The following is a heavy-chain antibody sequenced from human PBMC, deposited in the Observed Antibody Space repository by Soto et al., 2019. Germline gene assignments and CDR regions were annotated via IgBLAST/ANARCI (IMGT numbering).Heavy chain of an antibody. D-gene: IGHD6-19*01. Sequence: QVQLVQSGAEVKKPGSSVKVSCKASGGTFSSYAISWVRQAPGQGLEWMGGIIPIFGTTNYAQNFQGRVTIMADESTSTAYMELSSLRSEDTAVYYCARDPKGSGWYGSNYYYYGMDVWGQGTTVTVSS. V-gene: IGHV1-69*01. CDR1: GGTFSSYA. J-gene: IGHJ6*02. CDR2: IIPIFGTT. CDR3: ARDPKGSGWYGSNYYYYGMDV.